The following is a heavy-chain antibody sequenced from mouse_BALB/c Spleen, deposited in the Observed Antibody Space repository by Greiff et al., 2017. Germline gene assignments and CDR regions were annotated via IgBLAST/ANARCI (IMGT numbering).Heavy chain of an antibody. CDR3: ARGMGNSYYAMDY. CDR1: GDSITSGY. CDR2: ISYSGST. V-gene: IGHV3-8*02. D-gene: IGHD2-1*01. Sequence: DVKLVESGPSLVKPSQTLSLTCSVTGDSITSGYWNWIRKFPGNKLEYMGYISYSGSTYYNPSLKSRISITRDTSKNQYYLQLNSVTTEDTATYYCARGMGNSYYAMDYWGQGTSVTVSS. J-gene: IGHJ4*01.